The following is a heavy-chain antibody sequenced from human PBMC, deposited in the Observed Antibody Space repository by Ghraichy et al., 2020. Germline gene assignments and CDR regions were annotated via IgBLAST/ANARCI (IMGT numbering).Heavy chain of an antibody. J-gene: IGHJ4*02. V-gene: IGHV4-39*01. CDR3: ARLVLDLSSGWHPPFDY. Sequence: SETLSLTCTVSGGSISSSSYYWGWIRQPPGKGLEWIGSIYYSGSTYYNPSLKSRVTISVDTSKNQFSLKLSSVTAADTAVYYCARLVLDLSSGWHPPFDYWGQGTLVTVSS. D-gene: IGHD6-19*01. CDR2: IYYSGST. CDR1: GGSISSSSYY.